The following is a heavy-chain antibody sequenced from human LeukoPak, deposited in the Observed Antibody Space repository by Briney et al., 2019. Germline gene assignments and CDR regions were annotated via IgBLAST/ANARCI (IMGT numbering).Heavy chain of an antibody. Sequence: ASVKVSCKASGYSYIIYAFNWVRQAPGQGLEWMGWINPNSGGTNYSQKFQGRVTMTRDTSISTAYMELSRQRSDDTAVYYCARDRLVRGVKAPDYWGQGTLVTVSS. J-gene: IGHJ4*02. D-gene: IGHD3-10*01. CDR3: ARDRLVRGVKAPDY. CDR2: INPNSGGT. CDR1: GYSYIIYA. V-gene: IGHV1-2*02.